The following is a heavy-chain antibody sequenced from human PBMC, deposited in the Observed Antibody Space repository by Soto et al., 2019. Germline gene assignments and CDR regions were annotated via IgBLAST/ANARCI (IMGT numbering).Heavy chain of an antibody. CDR3: ARALMGILTPFDY. D-gene: IGHD3-9*01. V-gene: IGHV3-48*03. Sequence: HPGGSLRLSCAASGFTFSSYEMNWVRQAPGKGLEWVSYISSSGSTIYYADSVKGRFTISRDNAKNSLYLQMNSLRAEDTAVYYCARALMGILTPFDYWGQGTLVTVSS. CDR1: GFTFSSYE. J-gene: IGHJ4*02. CDR2: ISSSGSTI.